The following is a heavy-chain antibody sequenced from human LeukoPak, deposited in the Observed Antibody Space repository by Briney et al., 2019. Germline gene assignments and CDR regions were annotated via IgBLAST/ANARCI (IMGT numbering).Heavy chain of an antibody. J-gene: IGHJ4*02. V-gene: IGHV3-48*03. CDR2: ISSSSSSI. Sequence: GGSLRLSCAASGFTFSSYDVNSVRQAPGKGLEWGSYISSSSSSIYYADSVKGRFTISRDNAKNSLYLQMNSLRAEDTAVYYCAREVITRSFDNWGQGTLVTVSS. CDR1: GFTFSSYD. CDR3: AREVITRSFDN. D-gene: IGHD1-14*01.